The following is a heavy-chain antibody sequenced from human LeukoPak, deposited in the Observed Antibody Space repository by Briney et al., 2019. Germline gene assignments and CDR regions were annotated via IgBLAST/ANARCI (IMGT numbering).Heavy chain of an antibody. Sequence: GGSLRLSCAASGFTFNSYGMHWVRQAPGKGLEWVAVMWYDGSNKCYADSVKGRFTISRDDSKNTLYLQMNSLRAEDTAMYYWGRGLPPVIKYYFDYGGRGPLVPAS. J-gene: IGHJ4*02. CDR2: MWYDGSNK. CDR3: GRGLPPVIKYYFDY. D-gene: IGHD2/OR15-2a*01. V-gene: IGHV3-33*03. CDR1: GFTFNSYG.